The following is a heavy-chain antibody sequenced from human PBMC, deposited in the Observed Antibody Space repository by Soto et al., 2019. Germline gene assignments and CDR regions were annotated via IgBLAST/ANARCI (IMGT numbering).Heavy chain of an antibody. CDR1: GFTFSTYA. CDR3: AKDSFINLRGYDSY. J-gene: IGHJ4*02. CDR2: ISGSGDST. D-gene: IGHD5-12*01. V-gene: IGHV3-23*01. Sequence: GGSLRLSCAASGFTFSTYAMIWVRQAPGKGLEWVSAISGSGDSTYYADSVKGRFTISRDNSKNTLYLQMSSLRAEDTAIYYCAKDSFINLRGYDSYWGKGTRVTVSS.